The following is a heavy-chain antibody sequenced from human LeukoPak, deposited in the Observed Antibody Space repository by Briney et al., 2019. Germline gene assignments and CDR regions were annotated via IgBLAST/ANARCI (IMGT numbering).Heavy chain of an antibody. Sequence: ASVKVSCKASGYTLTGYYMHWVRQAPGQGLEWMGWINPNSGGTNYAQKFQGRVTMTRDTSISTAYMELSRLRSDDTAVYYCASGCSSTSCYPGGIYYYGMDVWGQGTTLTVSS. CDR2: INPNSGGT. CDR3: ASGCSSTSCYPGGIYYYGMDV. CDR1: GYTLTGYY. J-gene: IGHJ6*02. V-gene: IGHV1-2*02. D-gene: IGHD2-2*01.